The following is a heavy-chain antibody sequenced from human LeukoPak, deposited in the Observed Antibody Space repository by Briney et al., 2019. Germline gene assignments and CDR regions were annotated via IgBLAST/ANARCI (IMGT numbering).Heavy chain of an antibody. CDR3: ASELWFVNAPGSWLDP. D-gene: IGHD3-10*01. CDR1: GDSISSGDYS. Sequence: PSETLSLTCTVSGDSISSGDYSWGWIWQPSGKGLEWIGYIFHTGNSYYNPSLRSRVTISVDRSRNQFSLRLTSVTAADTAVYYCASELWFVNAPGSWLDPWGPGTLVAVSS. CDR2: IFHTGNS. J-gene: IGHJ5*02. V-gene: IGHV4-30-2*01.